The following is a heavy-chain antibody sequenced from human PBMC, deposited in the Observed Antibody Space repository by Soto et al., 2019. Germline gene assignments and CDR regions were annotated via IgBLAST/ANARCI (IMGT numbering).Heavy chain of an antibody. V-gene: IGHV3-7*01. CDR2: IKGDGSEK. Sequence: VGSLRLSCVASGFTFSSYWMSWVRQAPGKGLEWVANIKGDGSEKKYVDSVKGRFTISRDNANNLVYLQMNSLRAEDTALYYCGRDEVRNGVGVWGQRTTVTVSS. CDR3: GRDEVRNGVGV. CDR1: GFTFSSYW. J-gene: IGHJ6*02.